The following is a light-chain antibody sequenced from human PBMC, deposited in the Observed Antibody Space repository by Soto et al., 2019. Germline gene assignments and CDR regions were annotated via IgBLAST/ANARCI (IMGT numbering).Light chain of an antibody. J-gene: IGKJ1*01. CDR1: QSVSSN. V-gene: IGKV3-15*01. CDR2: GAS. CDR3: QQYNNWPTWT. Sequence: EIVMTQSPATLSVSPGERATLSCRASQSVSSNLAWYQQKPGQAPRLLIYGASTRGTGIPARFSGSGSGTEFTLTISSLQSEDFAVYYCQQYNNWPTWTFGQGTKVEIK.